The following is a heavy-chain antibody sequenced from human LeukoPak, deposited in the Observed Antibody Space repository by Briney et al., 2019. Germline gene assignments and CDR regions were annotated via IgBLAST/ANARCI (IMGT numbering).Heavy chain of an antibody. CDR2: INGDGRDK. V-gene: IGHV3-7*01. CDR1: GFTFSSYW. CDR3: ARGVDSAIDW. Sequence: GGSLRLSCAASGFTFSSYWMNWVRQAPGKGLEWLANINGDGRDKYYVGSVRGRFTISRDNADKALYLQMNSLRGDDTALYYCARGVDSAIDWWGQGTLVTVSS. D-gene: IGHD3-9*01. J-gene: IGHJ4*02.